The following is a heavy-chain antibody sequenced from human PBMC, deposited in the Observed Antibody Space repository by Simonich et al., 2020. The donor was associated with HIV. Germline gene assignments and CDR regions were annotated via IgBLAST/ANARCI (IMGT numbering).Heavy chain of an antibody. CDR1: GFTFSSYW. V-gene: IGHV3-7*01. J-gene: IGHJ3*02. D-gene: IGHD1-26*01. CDR2: KKEDGSGK. CDR3: ASSRYIASYDI. Sequence: EVQLVESGGGLVQPGGSLRLSCAASGFTFSSYWMSWVRQAPGEGVEWVATKKEDGSGKYYVDSVKGRFTISRDNAKNSLYLQMNSLRGEDTAVYYCASSRYIASYDIWGQGTMVTVSS.